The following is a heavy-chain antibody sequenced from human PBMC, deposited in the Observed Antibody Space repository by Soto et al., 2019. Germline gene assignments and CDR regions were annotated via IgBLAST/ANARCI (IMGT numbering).Heavy chain of an antibody. CDR3: ARDADYYGSGSFRY. Sequence: GGSLRLSWAASAFTFSSFAMHWVRQPANKGLEWVAVISYDGSNKYYADSVKSRFTISRDNSENTLYLQMNSLRAEDTAVYYCARDADYYGSGSFRYWGQGTLVTVSS. CDR2: ISYDGSNK. V-gene: IGHV3-30-3*01. J-gene: IGHJ4*02. CDR1: AFTFSSFA. D-gene: IGHD3-10*01.